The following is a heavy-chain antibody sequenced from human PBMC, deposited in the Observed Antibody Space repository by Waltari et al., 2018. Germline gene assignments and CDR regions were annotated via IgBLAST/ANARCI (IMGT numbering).Heavy chain of an antibody. CDR2: IKQDGSEK. J-gene: IGHJ4*02. D-gene: IGHD3-3*01. Sequence: EVQLVESGGGLVQPGGSLRLSCAASGFTFSSYWMSWVRQAPGKGLEWVANIKQDGSEKYYVDSVKGRFTISRDNAKNSLYLQMNSLRAEDTAVYYCARGTYDFWSGYYDYWGQGTLVTVSS. CDR1: GFTFSSYW. CDR3: ARGTYDFWSGYYDY. V-gene: IGHV3-7*04.